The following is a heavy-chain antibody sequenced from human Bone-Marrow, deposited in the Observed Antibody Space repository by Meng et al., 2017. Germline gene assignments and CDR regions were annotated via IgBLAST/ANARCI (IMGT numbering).Heavy chain of an antibody. J-gene: IGHJ3*02. CDR1: GFTFSSYW. Sequence: GESLKISCAASGFTFSSYWMSWVRQAPGKGLEWVANIKQDGSEKYYVDSVKGRFTISRDNAKNSLYLQMNSLRAEDTAVYYCARDFEWPYDAFDIWGQGTMVTVSS. D-gene: IGHD2-8*01. CDR3: ARDFEWPYDAFDI. V-gene: IGHV3-7*01. CDR2: IKQDGSEK.